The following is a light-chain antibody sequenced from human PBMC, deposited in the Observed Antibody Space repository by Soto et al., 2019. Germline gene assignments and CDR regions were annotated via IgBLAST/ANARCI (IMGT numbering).Light chain of an antibody. V-gene: IGKV1-39*01. Sequence: DIQMTQSPSSLSASVGDRVTITCRASQSISNLLNWYQQKPGKAPKLLIHTASSLQTGVPSRFTGSGSGTDFSLTINSLQPEDFATYYCQQSYTTLWTFGQGTKVDIK. CDR2: TAS. J-gene: IGKJ1*01. CDR3: QQSYTTLWT. CDR1: QSISNL.